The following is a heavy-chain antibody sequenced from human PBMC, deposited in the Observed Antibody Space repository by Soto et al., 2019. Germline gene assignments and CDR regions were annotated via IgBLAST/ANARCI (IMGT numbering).Heavy chain of an antibody. CDR2: TIPIFGTA. V-gene: IGHV1-69*01. J-gene: IGHJ4*02. D-gene: IGHD5-12*01. Sequence: QVQLVQSGAEVKKPGSSGKVSCKASGGTFSSYAISWVRQAPGQGLEWMGGTIPIFGTANYAQKFQGRVTITADESTSTAYMELSSLRSEDTAVYYCARVHGYSGCYSGLVDYGCQGTLVTVSS. CDR3: ARVHGYSGCYSGLVDY. CDR1: GGTFSSYA.